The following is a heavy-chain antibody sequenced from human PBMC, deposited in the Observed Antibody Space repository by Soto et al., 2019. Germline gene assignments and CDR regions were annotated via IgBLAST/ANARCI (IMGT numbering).Heavy chain of an antibody. Sequence: QVLLQESGPGLVQPSGTLSLSCVVSGVSIGSNYYWGWVRQPPGKGLEWLGDMSYIGSVNYNPSLKSRVTISMDKSQNQFSLKLDSMTAADTAVYYCARSLGWYAVDYWGQGTLVIVSS. CDR3: ARSLGWYAVDY. CDR1: GVSIGSNYY. D-gene: IGHD6-19*01. V-gene: IGHV4-4*02. CDR2: MSYIGSV. J-gene: IGHJ4*02.